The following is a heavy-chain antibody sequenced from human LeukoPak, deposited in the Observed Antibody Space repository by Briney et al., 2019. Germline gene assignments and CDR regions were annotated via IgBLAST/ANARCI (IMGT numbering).Heavy chain of an antibody. Sequence: GGSLRLSCAASGFTFSSYWMSWVRQAPGKGLEWVANIKQDGSEKYYVDSVKGRFTISRDNAKNSLYLQMNSLRAEDTAVYYCAREREPSAAPFDYWGQGTLVTVSS. CDR1: GFTFSSYW. V-gene: IGHV3-7*01. CDR2: IKQDGSEK. CDR3: AREREPSAAPFDY. J-gene: IGHJ4*02. D-gene: IGHD6-13*01.